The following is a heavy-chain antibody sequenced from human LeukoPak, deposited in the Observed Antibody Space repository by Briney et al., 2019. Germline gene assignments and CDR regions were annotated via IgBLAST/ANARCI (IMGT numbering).Heavy chain of an antibody. J-gene: IGHJ6*03. V-gene: IGHV4-38-2*01. CDR3: ARLGGEVVPDAPGDYYYYMDV. CDR1: GYCLSRGYY. Sequence: TLALTRAVCGYCLSRGYYWGGIRHPPGKGLEWIERMYHGGSTYYNPSLKSRVTISVDTSKNQFSLKLSSVTAADTAVYYCARLGGEVVPDAPGDYYYYMDVWGKGTTVTVSS. CDR2: MYHGGST. D-gene: IGHD2-2*01.